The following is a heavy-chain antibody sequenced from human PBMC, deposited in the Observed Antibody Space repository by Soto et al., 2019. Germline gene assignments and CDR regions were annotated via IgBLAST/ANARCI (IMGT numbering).Heavy chain of an antibody. Sequence: SETLSLTCAVYGGSFSGYYWSWIRQPPGKGLEWIGEINHSGSTNYNPSLKSRVTISVATSKNQFSLKLSSVTAADTAVYYCARYSSGWFYGWYFDYWGQGTLVTVSS. J-gene: IGHJ4*02. D-gene: IGHD6-19*01. V-gene: IGHV4-34*01. CDR3: ARYSSGWFYGWYFDY. CDR2: INHSGST. CDR1: GGSFSGYY.